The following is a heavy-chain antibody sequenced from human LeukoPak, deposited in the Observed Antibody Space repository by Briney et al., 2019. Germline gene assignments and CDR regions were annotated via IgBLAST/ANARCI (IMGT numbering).Heavy chain of an antibody. V-gene: IGHV1-2*02. D-gene: IGHD2-21*02. CDR1: VYTFTGYY. CDR3: AFTAYYYYMHV. J-gene: IGHJ6*03. CDR2: INPNSGGT. Sequence: ASVKVSCKASVYTFTGYYMHWVRQAPGQGLEWMGWINPNSGGTNYAQKFQGRVTMTMDTSISTAYMELSSLRSDDTAMYYCAFTAYYYYMHVWGKGTTVTVSS.